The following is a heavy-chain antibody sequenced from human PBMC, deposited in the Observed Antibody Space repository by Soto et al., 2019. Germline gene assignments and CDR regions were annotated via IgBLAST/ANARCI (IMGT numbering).Heavy chain of an antibody. V-gene: IGHV1-18*01. D-gene: IGHD1-26*01. CDR2: ISAYNGNT. J-gene: IGHJ4*02. CDR1: GYTFTSYG. CDR3: ARGAAFPSYSKYLKGLCDY. Sequence: ASVKVSCKASGYTFTSYGISWVRQAPGQGLEWMGWISAYNGNTNYAQKLQGRVTMTTDTSTSTAYMELRSLRSDDTAVYYCARGAAFPSYSKYLKGLCDYWGQGTLVTVSS.